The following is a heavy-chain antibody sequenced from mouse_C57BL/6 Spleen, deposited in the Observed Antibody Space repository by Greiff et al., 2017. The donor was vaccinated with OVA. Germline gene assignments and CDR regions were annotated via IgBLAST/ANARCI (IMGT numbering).Heavy chain of an antibody. D-gene: IGHD1-1*01. V-gene: IGHV1-61*01. CDR2: IYPSDSET. Sequence: QVQLKQPGAELVRPGSSVKLSCKASGYTFTSYWMDWVKQRPGQGLEWIGNIYPSDSETHYNQKFKDKATLTVDKSSSTAYMQLSSLTSEDSAVYYCARGIITTVPWYFDVWGTGTTVTVSS. J-gene: IGHJ1*03. CDR3: ARGIITTVPWYFDV. CDR1: GYTFTSYW.